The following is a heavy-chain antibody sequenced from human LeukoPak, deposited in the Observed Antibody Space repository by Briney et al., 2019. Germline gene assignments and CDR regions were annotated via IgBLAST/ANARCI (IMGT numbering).Heavy chain of an antibody. V-gene: IGHV1-46*01. CDR3: ARERGSDHYYYYYYMDV. J-gene: IGHJ6*03. CDR1: GYTFTSYY. D-gene: IGHD3-16*01. Sequence: ASVKVSCKASGYTFTSYYMHWVRQAPGQGLEWMGIINPSGGSTSYAQKFQGRVTMTRDMSTSTVHMELSSLRSEDTAVYYCARERGSDHYYYYYYMDVWGKGTTVTVSS. CDR2: INPSGGST.